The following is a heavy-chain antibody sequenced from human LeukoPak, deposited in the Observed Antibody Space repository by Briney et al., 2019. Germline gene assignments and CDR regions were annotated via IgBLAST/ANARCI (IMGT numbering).Heavy chain of an antibody. Sequence: GGSLRLSCVASGFTFSSYAMTWVRQAPGKGLEWVSGISGSSGRTYYADSVKGRFTISRDNSKNTLYLQMNSLRAEDMALYYCAKDRLSGYSGGVLDYWGQGTLVTVSS. V-gene: IGHV3-23*01. CDR1: GFTFSSYA. CDR2: ISGSSGRT. D-gene: IGHD4-11*01. CDR3: AKDRLSGYSGGVLDY. J-gene: IGHJ4*02.